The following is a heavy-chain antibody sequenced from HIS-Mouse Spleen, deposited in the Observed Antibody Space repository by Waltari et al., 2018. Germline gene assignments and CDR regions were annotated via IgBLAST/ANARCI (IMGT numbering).Heavy chain of an antibody. CDR3: AREIPYSSSWYDWYFDL. CDR1: GASISSSSYY. J-gene: IGHJ2*01. D-gene: IGHD6-13*01. Sequence: QLQLQESGPGLVKPSATLSLTCTVSGASISSSSYYWGWIRQPPGKGLEWIGSIYYSGRTYYNPSLKSRDTISVDTSKNQFSLKLSSVTAADTAVYYCAREIPYSSSWYDWYFDLWGRGTLVTVSS. CDR2: IYYSGRT. V-gene: IGHV4-39*07.